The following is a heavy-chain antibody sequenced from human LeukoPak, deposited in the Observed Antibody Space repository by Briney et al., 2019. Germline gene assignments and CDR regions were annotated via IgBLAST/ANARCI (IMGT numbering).Heavy chain of an antibody. CDR2: IHYSGST. CDR3: AKVAKYYYGSETYFFFDH. V-gene: IGHV4-59*12. CDR1: GGSITNYY. D-gene: IGHD3-10*01. Sequence: SETLSLTCTVSGGSITNYYWSWIRQPPGKGLEWIGYIHYSGSTKYKSSLKSRVTISVDTSKNQFSLNLRSVTAADTAVYYCAKVAKYYYGSETYFFFDHWGQGTLVTVSS. J-gene: IGHJ4*02.